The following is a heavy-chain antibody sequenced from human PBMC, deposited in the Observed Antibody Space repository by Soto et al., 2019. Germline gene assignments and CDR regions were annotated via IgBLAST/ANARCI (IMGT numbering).Heavy chain of an antibody. V-gene: IGHV1-69*02. Sequence: QVQLVQSGAEVKKPGSSVKVSCKASGGTFSSYTISWVRQAPGQGLEWMGRIIPILGIANYAQKFQGRVTITADKSTSTAYMELSSLRSEDTAVYYCASRYSGSHEYLVYWGQGTLVTVSS. CDR1: GGTFSSYT. CDR3: ASRYSGSHEYLVY. J-gene: IGHJ4*02. CDR2: IIPILGIA. D-gene: IGHD1-26*01.